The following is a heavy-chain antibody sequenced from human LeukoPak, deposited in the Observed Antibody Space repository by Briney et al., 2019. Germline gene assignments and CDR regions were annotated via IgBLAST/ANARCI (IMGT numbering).Heavy chain of an antibody. V-gene: IGHV3-21*04. CDR3: AKLRFYDILTGYYVYFDY. J-gene: IGHJ4*02. Sequence: GGSLRLSCAASGFTFSSYSMNWVRQPPGKGLEWVSSISSSSSDIFYADSVKGRFTISRDNAKNSLYLQMNSLRAEDTAVYYCAKLRFYDILTGYYVYFDYWGQGTLVTVSS. D-gene: IGHD3-9*01. CDR2: ISSSSSDI. CDR1: GFTFSSYS.